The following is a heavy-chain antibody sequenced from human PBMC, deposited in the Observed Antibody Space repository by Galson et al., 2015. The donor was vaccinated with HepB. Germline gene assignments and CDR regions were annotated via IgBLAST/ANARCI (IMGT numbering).Heavy chain of an antibody. CDR3: ARDHIAAAALDY. Sequence: SLRLSCAASGFTFSSYSMNWVRQAPGKGLEWVSSISSSSSYIYYADSVKGRFTISRDNAKNLLYLQMNSLRAEDTAVYYCARDHIAAAALDYWGQGTLVTVSS. J-gene: IGHJ4*02. CDR1: GFTFSSYS. V-gene: IGHV3-21*01. D-gene: IGHD6-13*01. CDR2: ISSSSSYI.